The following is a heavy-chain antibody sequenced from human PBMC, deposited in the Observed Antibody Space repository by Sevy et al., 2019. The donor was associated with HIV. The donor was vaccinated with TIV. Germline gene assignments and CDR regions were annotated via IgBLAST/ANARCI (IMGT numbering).Heavy chain of an antibody. V-gene: IGHV1-2*02. CDR3: AVGAPTGPDY. Sequence: ASVKVSCKASGYTLTGYYMHWVRQAPGQGLEWMGWINPKRGGTTYAQNFQGRVTMTRDTSISTAYMETSRLRSDDTAVYYCAVGAPTGPDYWGQGTLVTVSS. CDR2: INPKRGGT. CDR1: GYTLTGYY. J-gene: IGHJ4*02.